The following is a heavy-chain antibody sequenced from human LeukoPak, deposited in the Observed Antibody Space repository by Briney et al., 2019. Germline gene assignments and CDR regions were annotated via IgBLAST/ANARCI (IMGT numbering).Heavy chain of an antibody. CDR3: ARDLGAAHLYFDY. CDR1: GYTFTGYY. D-gene: IGHD1-26*01. Sequence: ASVKVSCKASGYTFTGYYLHWVRQAPGQGLEWMGWMNPNSGGTNYAQKFQGRVTMTRDTSISTAYTELSRLRSDDTAVYYCARDLGAAHLYFDYWGQGTLVTVSS. V-gene: IGHV1-2*02. CDR2: MNPNSGGT. J-gene: IGHJ4*02.